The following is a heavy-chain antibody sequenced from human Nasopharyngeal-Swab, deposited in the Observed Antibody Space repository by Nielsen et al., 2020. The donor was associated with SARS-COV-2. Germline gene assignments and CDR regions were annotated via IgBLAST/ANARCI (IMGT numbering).Heavy chain of an antibody. D-gene: IGHD2-21*01. CDR3: ARDSYPEEAYCGGDCCLNYYYYYGMDV. CDR2: ISSSSSTI. J-gene: IGHJ6*02. Sequence: WIRQPPGKGLEWVSYISSSSSTIYYADSVKGRFTISRDNAKNSLYLQMNSLRAEDTAVYYCARDSYPEEAYCGGDCCLNYYYYYGMDVWGQGTTVTVSS. V-gene: IGHV3-48*04.